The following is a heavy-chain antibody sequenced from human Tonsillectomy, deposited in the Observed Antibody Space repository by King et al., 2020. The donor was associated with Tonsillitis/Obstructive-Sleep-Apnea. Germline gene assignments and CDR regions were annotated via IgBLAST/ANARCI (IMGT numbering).Heavy chain of an antibody. Sequence: VQLVESGGGLVHAGGAPGLSFSASGFRVMNLSMNWVRPAPGEGVGGVSAFRDGGGSTYYADSVEGRFTISRDNSKNTLYLQMNSLRAEDTAVYYCAKECGGDCTAFDIWGQGTMVTVSS. CDR2: FRDGGGST. CDR1: GFRVMNLS. J-gene: IGHJ3*02. V-gene: IGHV3-23*04. D-gene: IGHD2-21*02. CDR3: AKECGGDCTAFDI.